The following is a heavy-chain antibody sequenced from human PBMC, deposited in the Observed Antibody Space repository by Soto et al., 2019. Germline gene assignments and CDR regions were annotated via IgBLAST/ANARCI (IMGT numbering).Heavy chain of an antibody. D-gene: IGHD7-27*01. Sequence: ASVKVSCKASGYTFTSYAMNWVRQAPGQGLDWMGWINTNTGNPTYAQGFTGRFVFSLDTSVSMAYLQISSLKAEDAAVYYGAGLAGDDAFDIWGQGTMVTVSS. CDR1: GYTFTSYA. CDR2: INTNTGNP. CDR3: AGLAGDDAFDI. J-gene: IGHJ3*02. V-gene: IGHV7-4-1*04.